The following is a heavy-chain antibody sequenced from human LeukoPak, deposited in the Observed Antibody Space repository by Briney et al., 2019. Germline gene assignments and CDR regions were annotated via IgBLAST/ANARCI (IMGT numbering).Heavy chain of an antibody. D-gene: IGHD4-17*01. CDR2: IYTSGST. CDR1: GAAGSDYL. Sequence: PSETLSLTCAVSGAAGSDYLWSWIRQPPGKGLEWIGRIYTSGSTNYNPSLKSRVTISVDTSKNQFSLKLSSVTAADTAVYYCARAHSTVTTIYYYYYMDVWGKGTTVTVSS. CDR3: ARAHSTVTTIYYYYYMDV. J-gene: IGHJ6*03. V-gene: IGHV4-4*08.